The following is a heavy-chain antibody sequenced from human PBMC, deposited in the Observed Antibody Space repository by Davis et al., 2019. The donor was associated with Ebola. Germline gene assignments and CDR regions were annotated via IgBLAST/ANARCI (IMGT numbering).Heavy chain of an antibody. CDR1: GYTFTSYG. V-gene: IGHV1-18*01. CDR2: ISAYNGNT. D-gene: IGHD3-3*01. CDR3: AISTYYDFWSGYSPHPYYYYMDV. J-gene: IGHJ6*03. Sequence: ASMKVSCKASGYTFTSYGISWVRQAPGQGLEWMGWISAYNGNTNYAQKLQGRVTMTTDTSTSTAYMELSRLRSDDTAVYYCAISTYYDFWSGYSPHPYYYYMDVWGKGTTVTVSS.